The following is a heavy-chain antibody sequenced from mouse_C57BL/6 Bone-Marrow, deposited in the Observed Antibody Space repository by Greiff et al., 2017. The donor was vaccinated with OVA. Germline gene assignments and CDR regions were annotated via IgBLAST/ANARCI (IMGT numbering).Heavy chain of an antibody. Sequence: QVQLKESGAELVKPGASVTISCKASGYAFSSYWMNWVKQRPGKGLEWIGQIYPGDGDTNYNGKFKGKATLTADKSSSTAYMQLSSLTSEDSAVYFCAPDYDVGFAYWGQGTLVTVSA. V-gene: IGHV1-80*01. CDR3: APDYDVGFAY. J-gene: IGHJ3*01. CDR2: IYPGDGDT. D-gene: IGHD2-4*01. CDR1: GYAFSSYW.